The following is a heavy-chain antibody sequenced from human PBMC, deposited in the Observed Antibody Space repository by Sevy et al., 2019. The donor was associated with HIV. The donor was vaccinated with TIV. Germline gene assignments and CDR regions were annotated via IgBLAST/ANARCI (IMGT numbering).Heavy chain of an antibody. D-gene: IGHD3-3*01. Sequence: GGSLRLSCAASGFTFSSYNFNWVRQAPGKWLEWVSSISSSSSYIYYADSVKGRFTISRDNAKNSLYLQMSSLRAEDTAVYYCARPMYYDFSYGMDVWGQGTTVTVSS. CDR3: ARPMYYDFSYGMDV. V-gene: IGHV3-21*01. CDR2: ISSSSSYI. J-gene: IGHJ6*02. CDR1: GFTFSSYN.